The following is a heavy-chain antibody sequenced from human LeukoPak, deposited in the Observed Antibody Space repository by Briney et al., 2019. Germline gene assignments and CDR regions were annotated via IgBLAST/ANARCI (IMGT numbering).Heavy chain of an antibody. D-gene: IGHD3-10*01. CDR2: ISAYNGNT. V-gene: IGHV1-18*01. J-gene: IGHJ4*02. Sequence: ASVKVSCKASGYTFTSYGISWVRQAPGQGLEWMGWISAYNGNTNYAQKLQGRVTMTTDTSTSTAYMELRSLRSEDTAVYYCARGGPYYYGSGSYYNYGDYWGQGTLVTVSS. CDR1: GYTFTSYG. CDR3: ARGGPYYYGSGSYYNYGDY.